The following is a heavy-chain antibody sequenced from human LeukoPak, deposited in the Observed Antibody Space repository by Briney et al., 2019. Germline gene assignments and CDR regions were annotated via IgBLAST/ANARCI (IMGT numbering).Heavy chain of an antibody. V-gene: IGHV3-48*03. CDR2: ISNGGNSI. CDR1: GFTFSSYE. J-gene: IGHJ4*02. Sequence: GGSLRLSCAASGFTFSSYEMNWVRQAPGKGLEWVAYISNGGNSIYYADSVQGRFTISRDNAKNSLYLQMNSLRAEATAIYYCARDSGYGDYLDYWGQGTLVTVSS. D-gene: IGHD5-12*01. CDR3: ARDSGYGDYLDY.